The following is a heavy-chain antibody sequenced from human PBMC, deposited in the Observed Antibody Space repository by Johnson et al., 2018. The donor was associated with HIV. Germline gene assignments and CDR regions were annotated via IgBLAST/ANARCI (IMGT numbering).Heavy chain of an antibody. CDR1: GFTFSDSY. Sequence: QVQVVESGGGLVRPGESLRLSCVASGFTFSDSYMNWIRQAPGTGLEWIAYISSGGSGMNYADSVKGRFTVSRDNSQNTLYLQINTLRTEDTAVYYCTRDSWGRGPHDAFDIWGQGTMVTVSS. J-gene: IGHJ3*02. CDR3: TRDSWGRGPHDAFDI. D-gene: IGHD7-27*01. CDR2: ISSGGSGM. V-gene: IGHV3-11*01.